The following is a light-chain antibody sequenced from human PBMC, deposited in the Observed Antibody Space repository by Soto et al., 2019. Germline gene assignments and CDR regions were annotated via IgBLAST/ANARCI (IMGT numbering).Light chain of an antibody. J-gene: IGKJ1*01. CDR2: GAS. V-gene: IGKV4-1*01. CDR1: QSVLYSSNNKNY. Sequence: DIVMTQSPDSLAVSLGERATINCKSSQSVLYSSNNKNYLAWYQQKPGQAPRLLIYGASTRATGIPARFSGRGSGTEFSLTITSLQSEDFAVYYCQQYNDWLWTFGQGTKVDI. CDR3: QQYNDWLWT.